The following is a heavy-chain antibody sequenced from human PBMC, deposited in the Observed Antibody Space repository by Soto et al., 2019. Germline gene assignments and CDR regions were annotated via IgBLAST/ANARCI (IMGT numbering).Heavy chain of an antibody. CDR2: ITDSGAAS. Sequence: LRLSCTASGFTFNKYAMSWVRQAPGKGLEWVSAITDSGAASHYADSVKGRFTVSRDNSKNTLYLQMNSLRADDTAVYYCARDLSVVFDYWGQGTLVTVSS. CDR3: ARDLSVVFDY. V-gene: IGHV3-23*01. J-gene: IGHJ4*02. D-gene: IGHD2-15*01. CDR1: GFTFNKYA.